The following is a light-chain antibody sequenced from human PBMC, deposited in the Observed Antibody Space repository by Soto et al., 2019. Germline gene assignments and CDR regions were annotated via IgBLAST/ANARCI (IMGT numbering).Light chain of an antibody. CDR1: QSVSSSY. J-gene: IGKJ4*01. CDR3: QQYHTWPIT. V-gene: IGKV3-15*01. CDR2: GAS. Sequence: EIVLTQSPGTLSLSPGERATLSCRASQSVSSSYLAWYQHKPGQAPRLLISGASTGATGIPARFSGSGSGTEFTLNISSLQSEDCAIYYCQQYHTWPITFGGGTKVDIK.